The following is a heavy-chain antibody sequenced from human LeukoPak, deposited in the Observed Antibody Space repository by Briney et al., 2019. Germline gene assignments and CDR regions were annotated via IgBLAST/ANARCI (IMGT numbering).Heavy chain of an antibody. CDR3: AKSGVRGLYYYYMDV. J-gene: IGHJ6*03. D-gene: IGHD3-10*01. CDR2: IRYDGSNK. V-gene: IGHV3-30*02. CDR1: GFTFSSYG. Sequence: PGGSLRLSCAASGFTFSSYGMHWVRQAPGKGLEWVAFIRYDGSNKYYADSVKGRFTISRDNSKNTLYLQMNSLRAEDTAVYYCAKSGVRGLYYYYMDVWGKGTTVTVSS.